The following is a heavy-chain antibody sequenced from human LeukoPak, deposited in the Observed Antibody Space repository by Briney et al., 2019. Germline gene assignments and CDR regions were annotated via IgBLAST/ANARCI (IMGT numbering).Heavy chain of an antibody. Sequence: GGSLRLSCAASGFIFSDYGMSWVRQAPGKGLEWVSSIGGRGGSTYYADSVKGRFTISRDNSKNTLYLQLNSLRAEDTAIYYCAHHGGGTIRIAAFDIWGQGTMVTVSS. V-gene: IGHV3-23*01. CDR3: AHHGGGTIRIAAFDI. J-gene: IGHJ3*02. D-gene: IGHD3-3*01. CDR1: GFIFSDYG. CDR2: IGGRGGST.